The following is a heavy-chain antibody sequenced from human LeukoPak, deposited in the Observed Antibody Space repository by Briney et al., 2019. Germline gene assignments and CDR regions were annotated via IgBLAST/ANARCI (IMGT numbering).Heavy chain of an antibody. CDR3: ARGGHYYYYGMDV. J-gene: IGHJ6*02. CDR1: GGSFSGYY. V-gene: IGHV4-34*01. Sequence: PSETLSLTCAVYGGSFSGYYWSWIRQPPGKGLEWIGEINHSGSTNYNPSLKSRVTISVDTSKNQFSLKLSFVTAADTAVYYCARGGHYYYYGMDVWGQGTTVTVSS. CDR2: INHSGST.